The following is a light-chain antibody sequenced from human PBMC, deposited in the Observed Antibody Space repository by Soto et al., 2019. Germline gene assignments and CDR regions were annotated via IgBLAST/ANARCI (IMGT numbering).Light chain of an antibody. CDR2: TAS. CDR1: RSIGTY. V-gene: IGKV1-39*01. Sequence: IQMRQYKCSLSASVGDRVTITCRASRSIGTYLYWYQHKAGKAPKLLIYTASNLQSGVPSRFSGNGSGTDFTLTISSLQPEDFATYYCLQTFSYPGFGHVGLLEIK. J-gene: IGKJ5*01. CDR3: LQTFSYPG.